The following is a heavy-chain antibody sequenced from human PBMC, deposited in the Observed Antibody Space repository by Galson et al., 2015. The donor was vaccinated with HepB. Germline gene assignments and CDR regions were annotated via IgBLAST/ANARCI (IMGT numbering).Heavy chain of an antibody. D-gene: IGHD3-3*01. CDR1: AFSFNTYG. Sequence: SLRLSCAASAFSFNTYGMHWVRQAPGKGLEWVAAISHDGRNKCFVDSVKGRFQISRDNSKNTLYLQMNSLRAEDTAVYYCAKDAFRFTIIKWYFDLWGRGTLVAVSS. CDR3: AKDAFRFTIIKWYFDL. J-gene: IGHJ2*01. CDR2: ISHDGRNK. V-gene: IGHV3-30*18.